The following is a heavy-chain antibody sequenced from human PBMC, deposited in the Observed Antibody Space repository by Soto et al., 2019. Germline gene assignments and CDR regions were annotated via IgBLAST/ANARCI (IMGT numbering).Heavy chain of an antibody. D-gene: IGHD5-18*01. V-gene: IGHV4-59*01. CDR1: GGSISSYY. J-gene: IGHJ4*01. CDR2: IYYSGST. Sequence: QVQLQESGPGLVKPSETLSLTCTVSGGSISSYYWSWIRQPPGKGLEWIGYIYYSGSTNYNPSLKSRVTISVETVQDQFRLKLSSVAAADPGGYYCAGADTAMVKQGFVYLGLWGQGTLVTGSS. CDR3: AGADTAMVKQGFVYLGL.